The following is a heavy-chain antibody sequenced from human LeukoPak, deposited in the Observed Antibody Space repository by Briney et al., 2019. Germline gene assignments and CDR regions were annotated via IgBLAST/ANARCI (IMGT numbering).Heavy chain of an antibody. CDR2: IIPIFGTA. CDR1: GGTFSSYA. Sequence: SVKVSCKASGGTFSSYAISWVRQAPGQGLEWMGGIIPIFGTANYAQKFQGRVTITADKSTSTAYMELSSLRSEDTAVYYCARGWGVGELFSVGYYYYYMDVWGKGTTVTVSS. J-gene: IGHJ6*03. V-gene: IGHV1-69*06. D-gene: IGHD3-10*01. CDR3: ARGWGVGELFSVGYYYYYMDV.